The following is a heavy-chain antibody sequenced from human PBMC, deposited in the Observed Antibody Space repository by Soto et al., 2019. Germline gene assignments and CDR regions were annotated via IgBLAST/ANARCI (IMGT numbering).Heavy chain of an antibody. CDR2: ISAYNGNT. D-gene: IGHD3-10*01. V-gene: IGHV1-18*01. CDR1: GYTFTSYG. CDR3: AGGGFGEFVYYFAY. Sequence: QVQLVQSGAEVKKPGASVKVSCKASGYTFTSYGISWVRQAPGQGLEWMGWISAYNGNTNYAEKLQGRVTMTTDTHPSTAYMERGSLRSDDPAVYYWAGGGFGEFVYYFAYGGQGTLVTSSS. J-gene: IGHJ4*02.